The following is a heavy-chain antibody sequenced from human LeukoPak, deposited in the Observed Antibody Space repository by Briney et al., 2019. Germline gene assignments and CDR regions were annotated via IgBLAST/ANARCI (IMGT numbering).Heavy chain of an antibody. D-gene: IGHD3-22*01. V-gene: IGHV4-59*01. J-gene: IGHJ3*02. CDR2: IYYSGST. Sequence: PSETLSLTCTVSGGSISSYYWSWIRQPPGKGLEWIGYIYYSGSTNYNPSLKSRVTISVDTSKNQFSLKLSSVTAADTAVYYCARANYDSSGDPFDIWGQGTMVTVSS. CDR3: ARANYDSSGDPFDI. CDR1: GGSISSYY.